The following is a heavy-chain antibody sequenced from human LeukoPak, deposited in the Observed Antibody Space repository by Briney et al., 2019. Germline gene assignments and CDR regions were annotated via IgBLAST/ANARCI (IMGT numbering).Heavy chain of an antibody. J-gene: IGHJ4*02. CDR3: TRGGETNYYYDSSGYYPNY. CDR1: GFTFGDYA. CDR2: IRSKAYGGTT. Sequence: GGSLRLSCTASGFTFGDYAMSWFRQAPGQGLELVGFIRSKAYGGTTEYPASVKGRFTISRDDSKSTAYLQMNSLKTEDTAVYYCTRGGETNYYYDSSGYYPNYWGQGTLVTVSS. V-gene: IGHV3-49*03. D-gene: IGHD3-22*01.